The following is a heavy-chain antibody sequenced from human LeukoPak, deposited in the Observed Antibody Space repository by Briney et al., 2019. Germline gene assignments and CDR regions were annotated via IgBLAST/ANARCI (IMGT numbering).Heavy chain of an antibody. V-gene: IGHV4-59*01. Sequence: ETLSLTCTVSGGSISSYYWSWIRQPPGKGLEWIGYIYYSGSTNYNPSLKSRVTISVDTSKNQFSLKLSSVTAADTAVYYCARAKARGVTYAPFDYWGQGTLVTVSS. J-gene: IGHJ4*02. D-gene: IGHD3-10*01. CDR1: GGSISSYY. CDR2: IYYSGST. CDR3: ARAKARGVTYAPFDY.